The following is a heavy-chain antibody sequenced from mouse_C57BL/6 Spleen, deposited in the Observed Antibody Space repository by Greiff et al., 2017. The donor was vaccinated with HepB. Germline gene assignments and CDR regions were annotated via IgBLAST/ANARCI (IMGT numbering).Heavy chain of an antibody. CDR3: ARWDYGAY. J-gene: IGHJ3*01. V-gene: IGHV1-50*01. CDR2: IDPSDSYT. D-gene: IGHD2-4*01. Sequence: QVQLQQPGAELVKPGASVKLSCKASGYTFTSYWMQWVKQRPGQGLEWIGEIDPSDSYTNYNQKFKGKATLTVDTSSSTAYMQRSSLTSEDSAVYYCARWDYGAYWGQGTLVTVSA. CDR1: GYTFTSYW.